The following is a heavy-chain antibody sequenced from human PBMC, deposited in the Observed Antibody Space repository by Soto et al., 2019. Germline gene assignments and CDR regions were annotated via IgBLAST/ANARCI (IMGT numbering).Heavy chain of an antibody. CDR2: IYPGDSDT. CDR1: GYSFTSYW. J-gene: IGHJ6*03. CDR3: ARHGISSTHYYYYYMDV. V-gene: IGHV5-51*01. Sequence: GESLKISCKGSGYSFTSYWIGWVRQMPGKGLEWMGIIYPGDSDTRYSPSFQGQVTISADKSISTAYLQWSSLKASDTAMYYCARHGISSTHYYYYYMDVWGKGTTVNVSS. D-gene: IGHD1-20*01.